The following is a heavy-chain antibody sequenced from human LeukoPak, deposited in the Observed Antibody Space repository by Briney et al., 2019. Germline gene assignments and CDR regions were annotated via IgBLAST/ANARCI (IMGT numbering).Heavy chain of an antibody. Sequence: ASVKVSCKASGYTFTGYYMHWVRQAPGQGLEWMGWINPNSGGTNYAQKFQGRVTMTRDTSISTAYMDLTSLRSDDTAVYYCARGVGNPGWFDPWGQGTLVTVSS. CDR1: GYTFTGYY. CDR2: INPNSGGT. D-gene: IGHD4-23*01. V-gene: IGHV1-2*02. CDR3: ARGVGNPGWFDP. J-gene: IGHJ5*02.